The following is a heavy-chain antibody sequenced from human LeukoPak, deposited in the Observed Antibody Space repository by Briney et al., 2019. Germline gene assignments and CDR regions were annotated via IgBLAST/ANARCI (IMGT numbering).Heavy chain of an antibody. D-gene: IGHD2-15*01. J-gene: IGHJ4*02. CDR3: ARDYLCSGGSCYFDY. Sequence: SETLSLTCTVSGGAINSGDYYWSWIRQPPGKGLEWIGYIYHSGSTYYNPSLKSRLTISIDTSKNQFSLKLSSVTAAETAVYYCARDYLCSGGSCYFDYWGQGTLVTVSS. V-gene: IGHV4-30-4*01. CDR2: IYHSGST. CDR1: GGAINSGDYY.